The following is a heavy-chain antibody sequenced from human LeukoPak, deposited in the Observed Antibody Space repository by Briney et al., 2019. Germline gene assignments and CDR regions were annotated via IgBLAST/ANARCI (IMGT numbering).Heavy chain of an antibody. Sequence: PGGSLRLSCAASGFTFSSYGMHWVRQAPGKGLEWVAVIWYDGSNKYYADSVKGRFTISRDNSKNTLYLQMNSLRAEDTAVYYCARDHSGDGGMDVWGQGTTVTVSS. CDR3: ARDHSGDGGMDV. CDR1: GFTFSSYG. V-gene: IGHV3-33*01. CDR2: IWYDGSNK. D-gene: IGHD2-21*01. J-gene: IGHJ6*02.